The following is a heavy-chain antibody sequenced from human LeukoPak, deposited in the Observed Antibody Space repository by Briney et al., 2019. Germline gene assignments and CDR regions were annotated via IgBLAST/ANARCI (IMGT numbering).Heavy chain of an antibody. Sequence: SQTLSLTCTASGGSISSGSYYWSWIRQPAGKGLEWIGRIYTSGSTNYNPSLKSRVTISVDTSKNQFSLKLSSVTAADTAVYYCARVSGWLSYYFDYWGQGTLVTVSS. D-gene: IGHD3-16*02. CDR1: GGSISSGSYY. CDR2: IYTSGST. V-gene: IGHV4-61*02. J-gene: IGHJ4*02. CDR3: ARVSGWLSYYFDY.